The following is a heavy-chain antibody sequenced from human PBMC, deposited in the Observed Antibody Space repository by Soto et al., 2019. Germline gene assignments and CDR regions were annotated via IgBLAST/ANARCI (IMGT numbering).Heavy chain of an antibody. J-gene: IGHJ6*02. Sequence: EVQLVESGGGLVQPGGSLRLSCEASGFTFRNYDMHWVHQGTGKGLEWVSGSSAAGDPDYADSVEGRFTISRENAQNSFFLQMNSLRVGDTAVYYCARTDRDFYGLDVWGQGTTVIVSS. V-gene: IGHV3-13*05. CDR2: SSAAGDP. CDR1: GFTFRNYD. CDR3: ARTDRDFYGLDV.